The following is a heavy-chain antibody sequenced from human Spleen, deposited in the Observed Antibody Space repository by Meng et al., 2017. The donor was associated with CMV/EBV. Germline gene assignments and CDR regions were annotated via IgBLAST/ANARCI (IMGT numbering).Heavy chain of an antibody. CDR2: IYSGGST. D-gene: IGHD6-13*01. CDR3: ARLAPAAAGTVTWAFDI. V-gene: IGHV3-66*02. CDR1: GFTVSSNY. Sequence: GESLKISCAASGFTVSSNYMSWVRQAPGKGLEWVSLIYSGGSTYYADSVKGRFTIFRDNSKNTLYLQMNSLRAEDTAVYYCARLAPAAAGTVTWAFDIWGQGTMVTVSS. J-gene: IGHJ3*02.